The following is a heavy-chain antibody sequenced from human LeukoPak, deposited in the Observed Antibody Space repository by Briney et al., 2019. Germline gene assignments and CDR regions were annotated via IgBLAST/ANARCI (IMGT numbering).Heavy chain of an antibody. J-gene: IGHJ4*02. CDR2: IYLRGNT. D-gene: IGHD4-17*01. CDR1: GGSISSSNW. Sequence: SETLSLTCAISGGSISSSNWWTWVRQPPGKGLEWVGEIYLRGNTNYNPSLESRVTISVDESRTQLSLTLGSVTAADTAVYYCARGTITTVTDSWGPGTLVTVSS. CDR3: ARGTITTVTDS. V-gene: IGHV4-4*02.